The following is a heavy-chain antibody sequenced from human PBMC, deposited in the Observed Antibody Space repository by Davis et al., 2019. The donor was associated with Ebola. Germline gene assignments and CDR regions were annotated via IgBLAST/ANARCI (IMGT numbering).Heavy chain of an antibody. Sequence: GESLKISCAASGFTFSSYAMSWVRQAPGKGLEWVSAISGSGGSTYYADSVKGRFTISRDNSKNTLYLQMNSLRAEDTAVYYCAKDHLSGYDPPPNFLERRYFDYWGQGTLVTVSS. CDR1: GFTFSSYA. V-gene: IGHV3-23*01. CDR3: AKDHLSGYDPPPNFLERRYFDY. J-gene: IGHJ4*02. CDR2: ISGSGGST. D-gene: IGHD5-12*01.